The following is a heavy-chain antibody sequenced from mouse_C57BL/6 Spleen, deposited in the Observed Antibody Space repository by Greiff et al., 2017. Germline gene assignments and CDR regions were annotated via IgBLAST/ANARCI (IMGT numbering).Heavy chain of an antibody. CDR2: IDPSDSYT. D-gene: IGHD2-3*01. J-gene: IGHJ2*01. CDR1: GYTFTSYW. CDR3: GRRRGSYVGYGC. Sequence: QVQLQQPGAELVKPGASVKLSCKASGYTFTSYWMQWVKQRPGQGLEWIGEIDPSDSYTNYNQKFKGKATLTVDTSSSTAYMQLSSLTSEDSAVYYCGRRRGSYVGYGCRGTGITLSFAS. V-gene: IGHV1-50*01.